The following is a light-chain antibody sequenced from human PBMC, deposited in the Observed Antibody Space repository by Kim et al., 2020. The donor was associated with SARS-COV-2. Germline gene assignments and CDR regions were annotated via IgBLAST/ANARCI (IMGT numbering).Light chain of an antibody. CDR1: SSTIGAGYN. Sequence: QRVTISCTGSSSTIGAGYNVHWYQQLPGAAPKLLIYGSINRPSGVPDRFSGSKSGTSASLVITGLQAEDEADYYCQSYDSSLSGSVFGGGTQLTVL. CDR2: GSI. V-gene: IGLV1-40*01. J-gene: IGLJ2*01. CDR3: QSYDSSLSGSV.